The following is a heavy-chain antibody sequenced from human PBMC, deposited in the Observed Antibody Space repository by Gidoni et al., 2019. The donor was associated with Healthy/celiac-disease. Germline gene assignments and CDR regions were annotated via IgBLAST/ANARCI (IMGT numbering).Heavy chain of an antibody. CDR2: ISYDGSNK. Sequence: QVQLVESGGGVVQPGRSLRLSCAASGFTFSSYAMHWVRQAPGKGLEWVAVISYDGSNKYYADSVKGRFTISRDNSKNTLYLQMNSLRAEDTAVYYCARDWYYYGSGSYLGYYYYYYYMDVWGKGTTVTASS. CDR1: GFTFSSYA. V-gene: IGHV3-30-3*01. D-gene: IGHD3-10*01. CDR3: ARDWYYYGSGSYLGYYYYYYYMDV. J-gene: IGHJ6*03.